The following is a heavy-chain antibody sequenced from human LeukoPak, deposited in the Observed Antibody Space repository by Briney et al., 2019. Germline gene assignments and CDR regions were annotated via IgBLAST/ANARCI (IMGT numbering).Heavy chain of an antibody. D-gene: IGHD2-15*01. CDR2: FDPEDGET. CDR1: GYTLTELS. Sequence: ASVKVSCKVSGYTLTELSMHWVRQAPGKGLEWMGGFDPEDGETIYAQKFQGRVTMTEDTSTDTAYMELSSLRSEDTAVYYCATDIPRGGSSGPLVVLHLNAFDIWGQGTMVTVSS. V-gene: IGHV1-24*01. J-gene: IGHJ3*02. CDR3: ATDIPRGGSSGPLVVLHLNAFDI.